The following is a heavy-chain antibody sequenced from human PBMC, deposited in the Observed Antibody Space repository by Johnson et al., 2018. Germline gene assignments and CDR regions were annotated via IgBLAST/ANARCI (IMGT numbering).Heavy chain of an antibody. CDR1: GGSISSYY. CDR2: IHYRGST. Sequence: QVQLQESGPGLVKPSETLSLTCTVSGGSISSYYWSWIRQPPGKGLEWIGSIHYRGSTNYNPTLKSRVTISVDTSKNQFSLKLTSVTAADTAVYYCSRDYYDSSGGDAFDIWGQGTMVTVSS. J-gene: IGHJ3*02. D-gene: IGHD3-22*01. V-gene: IGHV4-59*01. CDR3: SRDYYDSSGGDAFDI.